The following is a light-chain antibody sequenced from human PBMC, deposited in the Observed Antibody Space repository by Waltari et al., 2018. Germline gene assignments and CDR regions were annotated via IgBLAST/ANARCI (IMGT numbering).Light chain of an antibody. J-gene: IGKJ1*01. CDR2: GAS. V-gene: IGKV3-20*01. CDR3: QNHERLPAV. Sequence: EIVLTQSPGPLSLCPAERATLSCRASQNIGSYLIWYQQKPGQAPRLLIYGASSRAAGIPDRFSGSGSGTDFSLTISRLEPEDFAVYYCQNHERLPAVFGQGTKVEIK. CDR1: QNIGSY.